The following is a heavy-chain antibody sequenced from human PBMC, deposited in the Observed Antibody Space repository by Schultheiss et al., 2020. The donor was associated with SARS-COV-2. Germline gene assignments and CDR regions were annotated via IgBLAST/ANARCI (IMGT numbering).Heavy chain of an antibody. J-gene: IGHJ4*02. CDR3: ARADMDTAMVTFDF. D-gene: IGHD5-18*01. CDR2: IYTNGDT. CDR1: GGSIRSGSFY. Sequence: SQTLSLTCTVSGGSIRSGSFYWSWIRQPAGKGLEWIGRIYTNGDTDYNPSLKSRVTISVDTSESQFSLRLSSVTAADTAIYYCARADMDTAMVTFDFWGQGTLVTVSS. V-gene: IGHV4-61*02.